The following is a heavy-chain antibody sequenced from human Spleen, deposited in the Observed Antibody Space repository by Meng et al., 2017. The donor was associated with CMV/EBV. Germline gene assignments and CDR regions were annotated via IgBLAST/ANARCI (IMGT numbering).Heavy chain of an antibody. J-gene: IGHJ4*02. CDR1: GFTFSGYY. Sequence: GESLKISCAASGFTFSGYYMTWIRQAPGKGLEWLSFISSSGGNIYYADSVKGRFIISRDNAKNSLYLQMSSLRAEDTAVYYCARDETSSGLDYWGQGTLVTVSS. V-gene: IGHV3-11*04. CDR2: ISSSGGNI. CDR3: ARDETSSGLDY. D-gene: IGHD3-22*01.